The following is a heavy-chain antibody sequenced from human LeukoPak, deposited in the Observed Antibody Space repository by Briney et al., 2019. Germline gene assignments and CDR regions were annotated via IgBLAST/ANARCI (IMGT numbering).Heavy chain of an antibody. V-gene: IGHV3-23*01. J-gene: IGHJ4*02. CDR1: GFTFSSYA. D-gene: IGHD3-9*01. CDR2: ISGSGGST. Sequence: PGGSLRLSCAASGFTFSSYAVSWVRQAPGKGLEWVSGISGSGGSTYYADSVKGRFTISRDNSKNTLYLQMNSLRAEDTAVYYCAKEGDFYDILTDYWGQGALVTVSP. CDR3: AKEGDFYDILTDY.